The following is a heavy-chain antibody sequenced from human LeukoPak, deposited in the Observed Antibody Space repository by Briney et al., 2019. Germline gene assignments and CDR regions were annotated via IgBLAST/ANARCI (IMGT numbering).Heavy chain of an antibody. D-gene: IGHD1-26*01. CDR2: IKFDGTEK. Sequence: GGSLRLSCAASGFIFSDSWMTWVRQAPGKGLEGVATIKFDGTEKQYVVSVRGRFTISRANAENSMFLRMESLRPEDTAVYYCARGGGYSERFDYWGQGPLSPSPQ. V-gene: IGHV3-7*01. J-gene: IGHJ4*02. CDR3: ARGGGYSERFDY. CDR1: GFIFSDSW.